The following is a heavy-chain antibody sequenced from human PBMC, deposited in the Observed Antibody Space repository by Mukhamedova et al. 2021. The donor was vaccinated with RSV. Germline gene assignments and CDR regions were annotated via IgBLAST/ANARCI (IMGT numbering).Heavy chain of an antibody. CDR2: ISSSSSYM. J-gene: IGHJ4*02. V-gene: IGHV3-21*01. CDR3: ARAWYDTSGYSDY. D-gene: IGHD3-22*01. Sequence: GKGLEWVSSISSSSSYMYYADSVKGRFTISRDNAKNSLFLQMHSLRAEDTAVYYCARAWYDTSGYSDYWGQGTLVTVSS.